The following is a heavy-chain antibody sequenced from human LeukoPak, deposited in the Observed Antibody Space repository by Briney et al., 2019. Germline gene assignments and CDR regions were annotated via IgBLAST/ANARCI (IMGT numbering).Heavy chain of an antibody. J-gene: IGHJ3*02. CDR1: GGSISSGGYS. CDR2: IYHSGST. V-gene: IGHV4-30-2*01. CDR3: ARQSGGDAFDI. D-gene: IGHD1-26*01. Sequence: PSETLSLTCAVSGGSISSGGYSWSWIRQPPGKGLEWIGYIYHSGSTYYNPSLKSRVTISVDRSKNQFSLKLSSVTAADTAVYYCARQSGGDAFDIWGQGTMVTVSS.